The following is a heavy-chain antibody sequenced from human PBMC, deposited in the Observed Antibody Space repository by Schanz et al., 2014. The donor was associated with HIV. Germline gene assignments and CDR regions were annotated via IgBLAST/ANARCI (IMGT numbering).Heavy chain of an antibody. Sequence: QVWLVQSGAEVKKPGASVRVSCKASGGSFSYYAINWVRQAPGQGPEWMGWVSGYNANTEFARVFQGRVTMTRDTSTTTAYMELRNLRANDTAVYYCARGSCSGGTCYSGDHWGQGTLVTVSA. J-gene: IGHJ4*02. D-gene: IGHD2-15*01. CDR2: VSGYNANT. CDR3: ARGSCSGGTCYSGDH. CDR1: GGSFSYYA. V-gene: IGHV1-18*01.